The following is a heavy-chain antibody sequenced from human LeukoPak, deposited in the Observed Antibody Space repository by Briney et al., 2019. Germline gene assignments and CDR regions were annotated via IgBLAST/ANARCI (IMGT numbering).Heavy chain of an antibody. CDR3: ARVRYYYDSSGYYQDHDAFDI. J-gene: IGHJ3*02. CDR2: ISPNGVIT. V-gene: IGHV3-23*01. D-gene: IGHD3-22*01. CDR1: GFTFSSHG. Sequence: GGSLRLSCAASGFTFSSHGMNWVRQAPGKGLEWVSGISPNGVITYYADSVKGRFTISRDNSKGTVYLQMNSLRAEDTALYYCARVRYYYDSSGYYQDHDAFDIWGQGTMVTVSS.